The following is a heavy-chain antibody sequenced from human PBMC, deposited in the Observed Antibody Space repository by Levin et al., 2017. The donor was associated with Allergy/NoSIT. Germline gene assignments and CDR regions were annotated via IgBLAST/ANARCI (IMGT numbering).Heavy chain of an antibody. CDR2: ISGSGGST. CDR1: GFTFRSYA. D-gene: IGHD1-26*01. V-gene: IGHV3-23*01. J-gene: IGHJ4*02. Sequence: LSLTCAASGFTFRSYAMSWVRQAPGKGLEWVSAISGSGGSTYYADSVKGRFTISRDNSKNTLYLQMNSLRAEDTAVYYCAKARRPVGATGGAFDYWGQGTLVTVSS. CDR3: AKARRPVGATGGAFDY.